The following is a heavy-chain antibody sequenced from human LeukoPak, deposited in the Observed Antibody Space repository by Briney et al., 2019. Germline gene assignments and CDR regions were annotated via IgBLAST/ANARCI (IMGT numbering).Heavy chain of an antibody. CDR2: VGGDGRT. Sequence: PGGSLRLSCAASGFSFSPNAMSWFRQAPGRGLEWVAGVGGDGRTHYTDSVRGRSTISRDNSKNTLHLQMNSLRVDDTAVYYCAKDMSWWVTVDFWGQGTLVTVSS. V-gene: IGHV3-23*01. D-gene: IGHD2-21*02. CDR1: GFSFSPNA. CDR3: AKDMSWWVTVDF. J-gene: IGHJ4*02.